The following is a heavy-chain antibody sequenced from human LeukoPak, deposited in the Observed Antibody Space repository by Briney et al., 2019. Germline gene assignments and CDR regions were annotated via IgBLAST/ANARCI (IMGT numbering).Heavy chain of an antibody. V-gene: IGHV3-66*02. CDR1: GFTVSSNY. D-gene: IGHD3-10*01. CDR3: ARDLDRDFDY. Sequence: QPGGSLRLSCAASGFTVSSNYMGWVRQAPGKGLEWVSVIYSGGSTYYADSVKGRFTISRDNSKNTLYLQMNSLRAEDTAVYYCARDLDRDFDYWGQGTLVTVSS. CDR2: IYSGGST. J-gene: IGHJ4*02.